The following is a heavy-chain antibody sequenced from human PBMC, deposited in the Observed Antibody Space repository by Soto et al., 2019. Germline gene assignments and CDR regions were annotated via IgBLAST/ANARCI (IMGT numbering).Heavy chain of an antibody. Sequence: QVQLVQSGAEVKKPGSSVTVSCKASGGTFSSYTISWVRQAPGQGLEWMGGIIPIFGTANYAQKFQGRVTLPADESTSTAYRELSSLRSEDTAVYYCARGNHRWLQLWYFDLWGRGTLVTVSS. CDR2: IIPIFGTA. CDR3: ARGNHRWLQLWYFDL. J-gene: IGHJ2*01. CDR1: GGTFSSYT. V-gene: IGHV1-69*12. D-gene: IGHD5-12*01.